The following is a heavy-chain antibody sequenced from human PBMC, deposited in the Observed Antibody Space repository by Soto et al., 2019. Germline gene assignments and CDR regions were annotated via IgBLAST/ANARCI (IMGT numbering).Heavy chain of an antibody. V-gene: IGHV4-59*01. CDR3: ARDLRGYSGYDY. J-gene: IGHJ4*02. CDR2: IYYSGST. Sequence: SETLSLTCTVSGGSISSYYWSWIRQPPGKGLEWIGYIYYSGSTNYNPSLKSRVTISVDTSKNQFSLKLSSVTAADTAVYYCARDLRGYSGYDYWGQGTLVTVSS. CDR1: GGSISSYY. D-gene: IGHD5-12*01.